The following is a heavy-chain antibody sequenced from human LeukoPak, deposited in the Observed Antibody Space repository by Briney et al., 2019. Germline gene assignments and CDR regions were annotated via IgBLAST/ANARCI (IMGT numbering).Heavy chain of an antibody. CDR2: ISSSSSYI. CDR1: GFTFSSYE. J-gene: IGHJ4*02. D-gene: IGHD3-22*01. CDR3: ARDGHYYDSSGYYYLVLDY. V-gene: IGHV3-21*01. Sequence: GGSLRLSCAASGFTFSSYEMNWVRQAPGKGLEWVSSISSSSSYIYYADSVKGRFTTSRDNAKNSLYLQMNSLRAEDTAVYYCARDGHYYDSSGYYYLVLDYWGQGTLVTVSS.